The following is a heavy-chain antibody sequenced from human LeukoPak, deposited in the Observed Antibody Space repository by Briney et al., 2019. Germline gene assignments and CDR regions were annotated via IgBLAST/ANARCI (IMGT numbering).Heavy chain of an antibody. CDR1: GGSFSGYY. J-gene: IGHJ6*03. V-gene: IGHV4-34*01. Sequence: NPSETLSLTCAVYGGSFSGYYWSWIRQPPGKGLEWIGEINHSGSTNYNPSLKSRVTISVDTSKNQFSLKLSSVTAADTAVYYCARLLSGYSQSDPYYYYYMDVWGKGTTVTVSS. D-gene: IGHD5-18*01. CDR3: ARLLSGYSQSDPYYYYYMDV. CDR2: INHSGST.